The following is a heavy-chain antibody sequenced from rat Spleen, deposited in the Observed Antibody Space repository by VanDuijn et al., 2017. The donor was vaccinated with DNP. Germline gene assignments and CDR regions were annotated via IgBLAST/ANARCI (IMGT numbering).Heavy chain of an antibody. CDR2: INTDGGST. J-gene: IGHJ4*01. D-gene: IGHD1-12*01. CDR3: ARFDGYSYLYLMDV. V-gene: IGHV5-58*01. Sequence: EVQLVETGGGLVQPGRSLKLSCVASGFTFSSYWMYWIRQAPGKGLEWVASINTDGGSTYYPDSVKGRFTISRDNAQDTLYLQMNSLRPEDTATYYCARFDGYSYLYLMDVWGQGTSVTVSS. CDR1: GFTFSSYW.